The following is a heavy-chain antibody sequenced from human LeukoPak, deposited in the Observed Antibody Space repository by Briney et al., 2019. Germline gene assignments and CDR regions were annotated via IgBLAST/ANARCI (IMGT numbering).Heavy chain of an antibody. CDR2: IKSKTEGRTT. V-gene: IGHV3-15*01. Sequence: GGSLRLSWAASGFTFSNAWMSWVSQARGKGREWGGRIKSKTEGRTTDYAAPVQGTFTISRDDSKHTLYLQMNSLKTEDTAVYYCTTDYCSGGSCYSDYYYGMDVWGQGTTVTVSS. CDR3: TTDYCSGGSCYSDYYYGMDV. D-gene: IGHD2-15*01. J-gene: IGHJ6*02. CDR1: GFTFSNAW.